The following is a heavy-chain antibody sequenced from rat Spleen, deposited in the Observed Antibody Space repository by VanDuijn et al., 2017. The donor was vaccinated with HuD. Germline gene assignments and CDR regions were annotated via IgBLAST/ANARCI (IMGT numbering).Heavy chain of an antibody. D-gene: IGHD1-2*01. CDR3: ARADISAIYTDGI. J-gene: IGHJ2*01. CDR1: GFSLISNT. Sequence: VQLKESGPGLVQPSQTLSLTCTVSGFSLISNTIHWVRQPPGKGLVWMGTIWAGGHTNYNSAVQSRLSISRDTSKSQVYLEMTSLQTEDTATYYCARADISAIYTDGIWGQGVMVTVSS. V-gene: IGHV2-72*01. CDR2: IWAGGHT.